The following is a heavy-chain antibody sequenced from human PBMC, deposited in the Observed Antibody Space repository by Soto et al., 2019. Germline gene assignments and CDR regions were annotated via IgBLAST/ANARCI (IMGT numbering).Heavy chain of an antibody. D-gene: IGHD1-26*01. CDR3: ASLPYHNSYSGFDY. CDR1: GGSFSGYY. CDR2: INHSGST. J-gene: IGHJ4*02. Sequence: SETLSLTCAVYGGSFSGYYWSWIRQPPGKGLEWIGEINHSGSTNYNPSLKSRVTISVDTSKNQFSLKASDTAIYYCASLPYHNSYSGFDYWGQGTPVTSPQ. V-gene: IGHV4-34*01.